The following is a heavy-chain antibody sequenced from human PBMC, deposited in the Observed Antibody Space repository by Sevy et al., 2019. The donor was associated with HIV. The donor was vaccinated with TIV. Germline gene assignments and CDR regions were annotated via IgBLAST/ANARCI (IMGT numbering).Heavy chain of an antibody. D-gene: IGHD2-8*01. Sequence: GGSLRLSCAASGFTFSKYSMSWVRQPPGKGLEWVSTLSFGCGEINYADSVRGRFTISRDNSKSSVYLQMNNLRPEDTAVYYCAKEGCTKPHDYWGQGTLVTVSS. CDR1: GFTFSKYS. CDR3: AKEGCTKPHDY. CDR2: LSFGCGEI. V-gene: IGHV3-23*01. J-gene: IGHJ4*02.